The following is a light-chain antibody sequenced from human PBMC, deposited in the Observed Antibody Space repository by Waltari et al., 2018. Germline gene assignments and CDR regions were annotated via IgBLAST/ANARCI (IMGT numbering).Light chain of an antibody. Sequence: QSALTQPASVSGSPGQSITIPCAGRRSDVGTYDLVSWYHQHPGKAPKLTIYEVTKRPSGVPDRFSGSKSGNTASLTISGLQAADEADYYCCSCAGVTPYVLFGGGTKVTVL. CDR2: EVT. CDR3: CSCAGVTPYVL. CDR1: RSDVGTYDL. J-gene: IGLJ2*01. V-gene: IGLV2-23*02.